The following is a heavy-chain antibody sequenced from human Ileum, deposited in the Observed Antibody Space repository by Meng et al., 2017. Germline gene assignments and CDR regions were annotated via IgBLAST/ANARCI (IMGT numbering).Heavy chain of an antibody. J-gene: IGHJ4*02. Sequence: VQLQESGPGLVKPSETLSLTCTVSGGFISNYYWSWIRQPPRKGLEWFSYIYYSGSTNYNSSLKSRVTISVDTSKNQFSLKLSSVTAADTAVYYCARLMVVGNTGYHFDNWGQGTLVTVSS. V-gene: IGHV4-59*08. D-gene: IGHD2-15*01. CDR2: IYYSGST. CDR3: ARLMVVGNTGYHFDN. CDR1: GGFISNYY.